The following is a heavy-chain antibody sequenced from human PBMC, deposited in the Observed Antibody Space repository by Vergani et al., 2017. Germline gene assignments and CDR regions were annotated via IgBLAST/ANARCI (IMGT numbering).Heavy chain of an antibody. CDR2: INPNSGGT. D-gene: IGHD2-15*01. V-gene: IGHV1-2*04. CDR3: ARARTGYCSGGSCRRGGMDV. Sequence: QVQLVQSGAEVKKPGASVKVSCKASGYTFTGYYMHWVRQAPGQGLGWMGWINPNSGGTNYAQKFQGWVTMTRDTSISTAYMELSRLRSDDTGVYYCARARTGYCSGGSCRRGGMDVWGQGTTVTVSS. CDR1: GYTFTGYY. J-gene: IGHJ6*02.